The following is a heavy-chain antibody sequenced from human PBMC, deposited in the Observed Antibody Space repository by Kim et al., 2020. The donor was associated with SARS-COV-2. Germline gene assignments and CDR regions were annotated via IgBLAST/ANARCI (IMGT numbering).Heavy chain of an antibody. CDR2: INHSGST. D-gene: IGHD6-13*01. CDR3: ARGREQQLVWWGWGYYGMDV. J-gene: IGHJ6*02. V-gene: IGHV4-34*01. Sequence: SETLSLTCAVYGGSFSGYYWSWIRQPPGKGLEWIGEINHSGSTNYNPSLKSRVTISVDTSKNQFSLKLSSVTAADTAVYYCARGREQQLVWWGWGYYGMDVWGQGTTVTVSS. CDR1: GGSFSGYY.